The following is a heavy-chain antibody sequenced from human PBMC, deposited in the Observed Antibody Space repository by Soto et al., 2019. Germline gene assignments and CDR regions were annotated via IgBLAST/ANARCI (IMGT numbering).Heavy chain of an antibody. CDR1: GYSVSSNIAA. J-gene: IGHJ3*02. V-gene: IGHV6-1*01. Sequence: SQTLSLTCAISGYSVSSNIAAWNWIRQSPSRGLEWLGRTYYRSKWYIDYAVSVKSRIMINPDTSKNQFSLQLNSVTPEDTAVYYCARALTNHPRIGGGGNNAFDIWGQGTRVTVSS. CDR2: TYYRSKWYI. CDR3: ARALTNHPRIGGGGNNAFDI. D-gene: IGHD6-13*01.